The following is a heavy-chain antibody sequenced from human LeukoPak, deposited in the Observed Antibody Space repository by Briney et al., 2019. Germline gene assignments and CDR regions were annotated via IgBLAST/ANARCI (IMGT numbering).Heavy chain of an antibody. CDR1: GYTFTSYD. V-gene: IGHV1-8*03. CDR2: MNPNSGNT. CDR3: ARAIRRSFGVVTLPLYYYYYMDV. Sequence: ASVKVSCKASGYTFTSYDINWVRQATGQGLEWMGWMNPNSGNTGYAQKFQGGVTITRNTSISTAYMELSSLRSEDTAVYYCARAIRRSFGVVTLPLYYYYYMDVWGKGTTVTASS. J-gene: IGHJ6*03. D-gene: IGHD3-3*01.